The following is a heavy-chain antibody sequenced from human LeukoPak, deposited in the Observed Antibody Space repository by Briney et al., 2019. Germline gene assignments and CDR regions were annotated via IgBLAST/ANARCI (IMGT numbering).Heavy chain of an antibody. CDR1: GFTFSSYS. Sequence: GGSLRLSCAASGFTFSSYSMNWVRQAPGKGLEWVSSISSSSSYIYYADSVKGRFTISRDNAKNSLYLQMNSLRAEDTAVYYCARDASYGSVSYWDYYYGMDVWGQGTTVTVSS. CDR2: ISSSSSYI. CDR3: ARDASYGSVSYWDYYYGMDV. J-gene: IGHJ6*02. D-gene: IGHD3-10*01. V-gene: IGHV3-21*01.